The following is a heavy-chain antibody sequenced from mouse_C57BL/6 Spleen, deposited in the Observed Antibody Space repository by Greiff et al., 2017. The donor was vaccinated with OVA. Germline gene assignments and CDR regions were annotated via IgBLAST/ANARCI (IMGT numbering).Heavy chain of an antibody. CDR2: IDPSDSYT. Sequence: QVQLKQSGAELVMPGASVKLSCKASGYTFTSYWMHWVKQRPGQGLEWIGEIDPSDSYTNYNQKFKGKSTLTVDKSSSTAYMQLSSLTSEDSAVYYCARFATTVNFDYWGQGTTLTVSS. CDR3: ARFATTVNFDY. CDR1: GYTFTSYW. J-gene: IGHJ2*01. V-gene: IGHV1-69*01. D-gene: IGHD1-1*01.